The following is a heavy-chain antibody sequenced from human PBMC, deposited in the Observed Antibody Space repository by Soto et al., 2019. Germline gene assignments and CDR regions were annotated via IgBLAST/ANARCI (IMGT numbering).Heavy chain of an antibody. CDR3: ARREYYDILTGLIPYGMDV. Sequence: KTGGSLRLSCAASGFTFSSYSMNWVRQAPGKGLEWVSSISSSSSYIYYADSVKGRFTISRDNAKNSLYLQMNSLRAEDTAVYYCARREYYDILTGLIPYGMDVWGQGTTVTVSS. CDR2: ISSSSSYI. V-gene: IGHV3-21*01. J-gene: IGHJ6*02. CDR1: GFTFSSYS. D-gene: IGHD3-9*01.